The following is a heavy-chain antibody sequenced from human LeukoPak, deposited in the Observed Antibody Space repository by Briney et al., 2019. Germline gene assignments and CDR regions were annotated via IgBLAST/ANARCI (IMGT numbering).Heavy chain of an antibody. CDR3: ARGSGLGDY. V-gene: IGHV4-30-2*01. Sequence: SETLSLTCTVSGGSISSGGYSWSWIRQPPGKGLEWIGYISHTGSTYYNPSFKSRVTISVDRSKNQFSLKLNSVTAADTAVYYCARGSGLGDYWGQGTLVTVSS. D-gene: IGHD3-10*01. CDR2: ISHTGST. J-gene: IGHJ4*02. CDR1: GGSISSGGYS.